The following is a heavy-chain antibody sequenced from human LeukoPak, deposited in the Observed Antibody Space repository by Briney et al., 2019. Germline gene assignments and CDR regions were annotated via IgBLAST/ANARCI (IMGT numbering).Heavy chain of an antibody. Sequence: GGSLRLSCAASGFTFSSYGMHWVRQAPGKGLEWVAVISYDGSNKYYADSVKGRFTISRDNSKNTLYLQMNSLRAEDTAVYYCARPRREQWLVTWFDPWGQGTLVTVSS. D-gene: IGHD6-19*01. V-gene: IGHV3-30*03. CDR1: GFTFSSYG. CDR3: ARPRREQWLVTWFDP. J-gene: IGHJ5*02. CDR2: ISYDGSNK.